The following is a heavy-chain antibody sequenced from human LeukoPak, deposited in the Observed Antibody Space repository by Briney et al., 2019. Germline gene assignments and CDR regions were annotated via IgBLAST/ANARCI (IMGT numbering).Heavy chain of an antibody. D-gene: IGHD6-19*01. J-gene: IGHJ4*02. CDR2: INTSGGIT. Sequence: ASVKVSCKASGYTFTSYYMHWVRQAPGQGLEWMGVINTSGGITSNAQNFQGRITMTRDTSTSTVYMELSSLRSEDTAVYYCARDRAVAGFRFDYWGQGTLVTVSS. V-gene: IGHV1-46*01. CDR1: GYTFTSYY. CDR3: ARDRAVAGFRFDY.